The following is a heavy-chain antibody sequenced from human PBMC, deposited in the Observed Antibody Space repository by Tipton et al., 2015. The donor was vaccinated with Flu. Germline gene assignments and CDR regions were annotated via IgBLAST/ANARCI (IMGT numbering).Heavy chain of an antibody. V-gene: IGHV4-39*07. Sequence: TLSLTCTVSVGSIRSSSYYWGWIRQPPGKGPEWIGSMLYGGSTYYNPSLKSRVTISLDTSKNQFSLKLSSVTAADTAVYYCARDDSGFNDYWGPGTLVTVSS. CDR2: MLYGGST. J-gene: IGHJ4*02. D-gene: IGHD3-22*01. CDR1: VGSIRSSSYY. CDR3: ARDDSGFNDY.